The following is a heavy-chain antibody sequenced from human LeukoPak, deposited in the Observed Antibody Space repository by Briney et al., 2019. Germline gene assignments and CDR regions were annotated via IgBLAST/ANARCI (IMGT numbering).Heavy chain of an antibody. CDR3: ARDRSSSWSEFDY. J-gene: IGHJ4*02. CDR2: ISSSSSYI. D-gene: IGHD6-13*01. CDR1: GFTFSSYS. V-gene: IGHV3-21*01. Sequence: GGSLRLPCAASGFTFSSYSMNWVRQAPGKGLEWVSSISSSSSYIYYADSVKGRFTISRDNAKNSLYLQMNSLRAEDTAVYYCARDRSSSWSEFDYWGQGTLVTVSS.